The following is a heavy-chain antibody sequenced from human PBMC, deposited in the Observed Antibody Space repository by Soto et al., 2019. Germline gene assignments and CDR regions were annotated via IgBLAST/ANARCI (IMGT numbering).Heavy chain of an antibody. CDR3: ARDARTYYYYYYGMDV. V-gene: IGHV3-7*01. CDR2: IKQDGSEK. CDR1: GFTFSSYW. J-gene: IGHJ6*02. D-gene: IGHD6-6*01. Sequence: HPGGSLRLSCAASGFTFSSYWMSWVRQAPGKGLEWVANIKQDGSEKYYVDSVKGRFTISRDNAKNSLYLQMNSLRAEDTAVYYCARDARTYYYYYYGMDVWGQGTTVTVSS.